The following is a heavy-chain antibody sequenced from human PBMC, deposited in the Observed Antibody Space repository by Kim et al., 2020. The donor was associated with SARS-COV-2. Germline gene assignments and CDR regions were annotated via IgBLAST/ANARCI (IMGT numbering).Heavy chain of an antibody. Sequence: GGSLRLSCAASGFTFSSYAMSWVSQAPGKGLEWVSVIYSGGSSTYYADSVKGRFTISRDNSKNTLYLQMNSLRAEDTAVYYCATMGTTNYYYYGMDVWGQGTTVTVSS. CDR2: IYSGGSST. V-gene: IGHV3-23*03. CDR3: ATMGTTNYYYYGMDV. D-gene: IGHD1-26*01. J-gene: IGHJ6*02. CDR1: GFTFSSYA.